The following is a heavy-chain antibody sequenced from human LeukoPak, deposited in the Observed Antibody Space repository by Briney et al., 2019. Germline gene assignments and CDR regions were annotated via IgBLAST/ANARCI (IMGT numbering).Heavy chain of an antibody. Sequence: PSETLSFTCTVSGGSISSYYWTWIRQPPGKGLEWIGYIYYTGSTNNNPSLRSRVTISVDTSKNQFSLKLSSVTAADTAVYYCARGRSSGAKRFSLYYYMDVWGRGTTVTVSS. V-gene: IGHV4-59*01. CDR3: ARGRSSGAKRFSLYYYMDV. CDR1: GGSISSYY. CDR2: IYYTGST. D-gene: IGHD3-22*01. J-gene: IGHJ6*03.